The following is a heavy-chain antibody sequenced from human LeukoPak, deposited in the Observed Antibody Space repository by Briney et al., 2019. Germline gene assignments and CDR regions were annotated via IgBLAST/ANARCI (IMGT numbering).Heavy chain of an antibody. CDR2: INHSGST. CDR1: GGSFSGYY. Sequence: PSETLSLTCAVYGGSFSGYYWSWIRQPPGKGLEWIGEINHSGSTNYNPSLTSRVTISVDTSKNQFSLKLSSVTAADTAVYYCARRRREYNYYYGSGSYDLGLYYYYYMDVWGKGTTVTISS. J-gene: IGHJ6*03. CDR3: ARRRREYNYYYGSGSYDLGLYYYYYMDV. D-gene: IGHD3-10*01. V-gene: IGHV4-34*01.